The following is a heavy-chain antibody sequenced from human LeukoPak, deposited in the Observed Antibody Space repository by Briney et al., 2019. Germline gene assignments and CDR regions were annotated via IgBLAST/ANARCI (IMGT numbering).Heavy chain of an antibody. V-gene: IGHV1-2*02. Sequence: ASVKVSCKASGYTFTGYYMHWVRQAPGQGLEWMGWINPNSGGTNYAQKFQGRVTMTRDTSISTAYMELSRLRSDDTAVYYCARGRTNYYYYYMDVWGKGTTVTISS. CDR2: INPNSGGT. J-gene: IGHJ6*03. D-gene: IGHD1-1*01. CDR3: ARGRTNYYYYYMDV. CDR1: GYTFTGYY.